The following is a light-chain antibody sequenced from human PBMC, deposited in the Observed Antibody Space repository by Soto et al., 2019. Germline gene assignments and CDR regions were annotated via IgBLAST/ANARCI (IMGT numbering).Light chain of an antibody. J-gene: IGLJ1*01. Sequence: QSALTQPPSASGSPGQSVTISCTGTSSDVGGYNYVSWYQQHPGKAPKLMIYEVSKRPSGVPDRFSGSKSGNTASLTVSGLQAEDEADYYCSSYAGSNNSGLGTGTKLTVL. CDR1: SSDVGGYNY. V-gene: IGLV2-8*01. CDR2: EVS. CDR3: SSYAGSNNSG.